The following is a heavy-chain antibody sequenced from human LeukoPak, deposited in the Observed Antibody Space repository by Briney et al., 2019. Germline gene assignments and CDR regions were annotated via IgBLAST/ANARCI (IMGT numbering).Heavy chain of an antibody. Sequence: SETLSLTCSVSGASVSTTAYFWNWIRQPAGEGLEWIGRIYASGNTHYNPSLKSRVTMSLDTSKNQFSLTMNPVTAADSAVYFCASYREAYDLYPHGLDVWGRGTVVTVSS. CDR1: GASVSTTAYF. D-gene: IGHD5-24*01. CDR3: ASYREAYDLYPHGLDV. V-gene: IGHV4-61*02. CDR2: IYASGNT. J-gene: IGHJ3*01.